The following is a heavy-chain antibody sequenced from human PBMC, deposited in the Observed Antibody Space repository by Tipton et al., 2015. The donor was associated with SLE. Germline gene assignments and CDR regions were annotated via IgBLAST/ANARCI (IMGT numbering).Heavy chain of an antibody. CDR3: ARDYGPGNWFDP. CDR2: ISYDGSNK. V-gene: IGHV3-30*04. Sequence: SLRLSCAASGFTFSTYAMHWVRQAPGKGLEWVAVISYDGSNKYYADSVKGRFTISRDNSKNTLYLQMDSLSTEDTAVYYCARDYGPGNWFDPWGQGTLVTVSS. J-gene: IGHJ5*02. CDR1: GFTFSTYA. D-gene: IGHD4-17*01.